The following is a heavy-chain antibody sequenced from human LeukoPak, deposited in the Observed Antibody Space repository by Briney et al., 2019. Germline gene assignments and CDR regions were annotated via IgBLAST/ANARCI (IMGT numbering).Heavy chain of an antibody. CDR2: ISAYNGAT. Sequence: GASVKVSCKAFGYTFTKEAISWVRQAPGQGLEWMGWISAYNGATKYADKFQDRFTMTTDPDTDTAYMQLRSLRSEDTAVYYCAIVLPYFGYWGQGTLLTVSS. D-gene: IGHD3-10*01. CDR1: GYTFTKEA. J-gene: IGHJ4*02. V-gene: IGHV1-18*01. CDR3: AIVLPYFGY.